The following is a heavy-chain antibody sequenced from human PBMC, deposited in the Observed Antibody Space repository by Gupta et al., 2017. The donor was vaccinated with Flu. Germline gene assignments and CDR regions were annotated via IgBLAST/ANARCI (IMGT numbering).Heavy chain of an antibody. CDR2: INPSGSTI. J-gene: IGHJ6*02. CDR1: GFTFSDYY. CDR3: ARSSSWNYNYGMDV. D-gene: IGHD6-13*01. Sequence: QVQLVESGGGLVKPGGSLRLSCAASGFTFSDYYMSWIRQAPGKGLVWVSYINPSGSTIYYADSVKGRFTISRDNARNSLFLQMNSLRAEDTAVYYCARSSSWNYNYGMDVWGQGTTVTVPS. V-gene: IGHV3-11*01.